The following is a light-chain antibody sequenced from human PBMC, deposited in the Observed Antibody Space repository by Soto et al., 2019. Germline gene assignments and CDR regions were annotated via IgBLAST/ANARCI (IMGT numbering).Light chain of an antibody. CDR1: SSDVGGYNY. CDR2: DVS. V-gene: IGLV2-14*01. Sequence: QSVLTQPASVYGSPGQSITISRNGTSSDVGGYNYVSWYQQHPGKAPKLMIYDVSNRPSGVSNRFSGSKSGNTASLTISGLQAEDEADYYCSSYTGSSTLVFGTGTKVTVL. CDR3: SSYTGSSTLV. J-gene: IGLJ1*01.